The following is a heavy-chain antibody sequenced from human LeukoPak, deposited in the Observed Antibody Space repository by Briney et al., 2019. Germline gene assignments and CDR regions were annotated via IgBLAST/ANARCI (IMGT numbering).Heavy chain of an antibody. J-gene: IGHJ5*02. Sequence: SETLSLTCTVSGGSVSSYYWSWIRQPPGKGLEWIGYIYYSGSTNYNPSLKSRVTISVDTSKNQFSLKLSSVTAADTAVYYCARLYGDYAWGQGTLVTVSS. CDR2: IYYSGST. V-gene: IGHV4-59*02. CDR3: ARLYGDYA. CDR1: GGSVSSYY. D-gene: IGHD4-17*01.